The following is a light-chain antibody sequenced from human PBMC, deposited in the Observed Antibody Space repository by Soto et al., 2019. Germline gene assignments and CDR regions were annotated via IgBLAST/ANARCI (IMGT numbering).Light chain of an antibody. J-gene: IGKJ1*01. V-gene: IGKV3-15*01. CDR3: QQYNDWPLT. CDR1: QSVSSN. Sequence: DIVMTRSPVTLSVSPGERVTLSCRASQSVSSNLAWYQQKPGQAPRLLIYGAFTRATGIPARFSCTGSGTEFTLTISSLQSEDFALYYCQQYNDWPLTFGQGTRWIS. CDR2: GAF.